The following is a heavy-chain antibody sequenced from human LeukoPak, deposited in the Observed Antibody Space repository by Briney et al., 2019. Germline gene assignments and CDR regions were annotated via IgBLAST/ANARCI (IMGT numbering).Heavy chain of an antibody. J-gene: IGHJ4*02. V-gene: IGHV3-23*01. CDR2: ISDSGGRT. CDR3: TTVFH. Sequence: PGGSLRLSCAVSGITLSNYGMSWVRQAPGKGLEWVAGISDSGGRTKYADSVKGRFTISRDNSKNTLYLQMNSLKTEDTAVYYCTTVFHWGQGTLVTVSS. D-gene: IGHD3-10*02. CDR1: GITLSNYG.